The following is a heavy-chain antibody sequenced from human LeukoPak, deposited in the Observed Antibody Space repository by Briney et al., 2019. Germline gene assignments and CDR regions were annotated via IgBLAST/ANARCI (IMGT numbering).Heavy chain of an antibody. J-gene: IGHJ3*02. CDR2: IYTSGST. Sequence: SETLSLTCTVSGGSISSGSYYWSWIRQPAGKGLEWIGRIYTSGSTNYNPSLKSRVTISVDTSKNQFSLKLSSVTAADTAVYYCARDYYDSSGKNAFDIWGQGTMVTVSS. V-gene: IGHV4-61*02. CDR1: GGSISSGSYY. CDR3: ARDYYDSSGKNAFDI. D-gene: IGHD3-22*01.